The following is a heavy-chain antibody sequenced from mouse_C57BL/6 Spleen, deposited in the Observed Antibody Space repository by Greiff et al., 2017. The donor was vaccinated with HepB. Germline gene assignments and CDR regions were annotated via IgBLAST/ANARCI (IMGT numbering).Heavy chain of an antibody. CDR2: ISSGGDYI. Sequence: DVMLVESGEGLVKPGGSLKLSCAASGFTFSSYAMSWVRQTPEKRLEWVAYISSGGDYIYYADTVKGRFTISRDNARNTLYLQMSSLKSEDTAMYYCTRAGYDYDNYAMDYWGQGTSVTVSS. J-gene: IGHJ4*01. V-gene: IGHV5-9-1*02. CDR1: GFTFSSYA. D-gene: IGHD2-4*01. CDR3: TRAGYDYDNYAMDY.